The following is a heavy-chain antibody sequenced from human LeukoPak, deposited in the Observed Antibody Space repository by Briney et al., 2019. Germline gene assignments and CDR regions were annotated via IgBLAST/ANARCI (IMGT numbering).Heavy chain of an antibody. CDR2: MNPKSGDT. J-gene: IGHJ5*02. Sequence: ASVKVSCKASGYSFTNYDINWVRQATGQGLEWMGWMNPKSGDTGYSQKFQGRVFITRDTSINTAYLELSSLRSEDTAVYYCARDNSVRDEAWWFNPWGQGTLVTVSS. V-gene: IGHV1-8*03. D-gene: IGHD5-24*01. CDR1: GYSFTNYD. CDR3: ARDNSVRDEAWWFNP.